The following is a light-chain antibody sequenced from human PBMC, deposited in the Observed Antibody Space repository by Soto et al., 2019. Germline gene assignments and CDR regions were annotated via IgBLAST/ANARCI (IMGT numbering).Light chain of an antibody. CDR1: QSVSNSY. V-gene: IGKV3-20*01. Sequence: EIVLTQSPGTLSLSPGERATLSCRASQSVSNSYLAWYQQKPGQAPRLLIYGASSRATGIPDRFSGSGSGTDLTLTISRLEPEDFAVYYCQQYGRSPWTFGQGTKVDIX. CDR3: QQYGRSPWT. CDR2: GAS. J-gene: IGKJ1*01.